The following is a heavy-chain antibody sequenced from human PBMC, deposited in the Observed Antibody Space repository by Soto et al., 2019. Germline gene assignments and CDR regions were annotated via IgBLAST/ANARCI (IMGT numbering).Heavy chain of an antibody. V-gene: IGHV4-59*01. CDR1: GGSISSYY. CDR3: GRDNDYYYGRDV. D-gene: IGHD2-8*01. CDR2: IYYSGST. Sequence: SETLSLTCTVSGGSISSYYWSWIRQPPGKGLEWIGYIYYSGSTNYNPSLKSRVTISVDTSKNQFSLKLSSVTAADTAVYYCGRDNDYYYGRDVGGQGTTVPAPS. J-gene: IGHJ6*02.